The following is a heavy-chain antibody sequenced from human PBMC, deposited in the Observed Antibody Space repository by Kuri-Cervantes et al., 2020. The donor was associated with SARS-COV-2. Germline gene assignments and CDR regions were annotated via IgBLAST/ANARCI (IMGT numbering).Heavy chain of an antibody. V-gene: IGHV1-3*01. D-gene: IGHD5-12*01. Sequence: ASVKVSCKASGYTFTSYAMHWVRQAPGQRLEWMGWINAGNGNTKYSQKFQGRVTITRDTSASTAYMELSSLRSEDTAVYYCVGATAGLVFSYWGQGTLVTVSS. CDR2: INAGNGNT. CDR1: GYTFTSYA. CDR3: VGATAGLVFSY. J-gene: IGHJ4*02.